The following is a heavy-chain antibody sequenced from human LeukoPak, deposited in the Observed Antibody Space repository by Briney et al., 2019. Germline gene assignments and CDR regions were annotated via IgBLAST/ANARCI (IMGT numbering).Heavy chain of an antibody. J-gene: IGHJ4*02. CDR3: ARDFPGQGIDY. Sequence: GGSLRLSCAVSGFTFTSYWTSWFCQAPGKGLEWVANIKQDGSAKYYVDSVKGRFTISRDNAKNSLYLQVNSLRAEDTAVYYCARDFPGQGIDYWGQGTLVTVSS. V-gene: IGHV3-7*01. CDR2: IKQDGSAK. D-gene: IGHD3-10*01. CDR1: GFTFTSYW.